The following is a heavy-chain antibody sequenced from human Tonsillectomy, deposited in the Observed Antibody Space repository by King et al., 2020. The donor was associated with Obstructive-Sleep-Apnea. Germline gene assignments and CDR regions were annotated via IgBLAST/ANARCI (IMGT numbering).Heavy chain of an antibody. CDR1: GGSISSYY. J-gene: IGHJ5*02. CDR3: ARGYCSGGSCVSYNWFDP. CDR2: IYTSGST. V-gene: IGHV4-4*07. D-gene: IGHD2-15*01. Sequence: VQLQESGPGLVKPSETLSLTCTVSGGSISSYYWSWIRQPAGKGLEWIGPIYTSGSTNYNPSLKSRVTMSVDTSKNQFSLKLSSVTAADTAVYYCARGYCSGGSCVSYNWFDPWGQGTLVTVSS.